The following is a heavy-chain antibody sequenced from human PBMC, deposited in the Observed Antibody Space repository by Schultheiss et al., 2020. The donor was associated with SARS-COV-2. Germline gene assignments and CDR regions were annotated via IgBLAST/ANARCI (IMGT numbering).Heavy chain of an antibody. CDR2: IWYDGSNK. CDR3: ARDIGGYDAYFDY. CDR1: GFTFSSYG. Sequence: GGSLRLSCAASGFTFSSYGMHWVRQAPGKGLEWVAVIWYDGSNKYYADSVKGRFTISRDNSKNTLYLQMNSLRAEDTAVYYCARDIGGYDAYFDYWGQGTLVTVSS. J-gene: IGHJ4*02. D-gene: IGHD5-12*01. V-gene: IGHV3-33*01.